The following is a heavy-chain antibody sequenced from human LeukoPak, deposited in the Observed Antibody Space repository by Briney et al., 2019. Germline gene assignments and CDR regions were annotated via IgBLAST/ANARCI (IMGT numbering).Heavy chain of an antibody. CDR2: ISPSSSST. D-gene: IGHD3-3*01. Sequence: GGSLRLSCAASGFTFSSYSLTWVRQAPGKGLEWVSYISPSSSSTYYADSVKGRFTISRDNARNSVYLQMNSLSTEDTVLYYCARDAASGNNWFDPWGQGTLVTVSS. J-gene: IGHJ5*02. V-gene: IGHV3-48*01. CDR1: GFTFSSYS. CDR3: ARDAASGNNWFDP.